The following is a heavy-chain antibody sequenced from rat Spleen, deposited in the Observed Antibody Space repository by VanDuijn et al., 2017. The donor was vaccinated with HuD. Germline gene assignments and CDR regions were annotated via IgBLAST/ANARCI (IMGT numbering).Heavy chain of an antibody. Sequence: EVKLVESGGGLVQPGRSLKLSCAASGFTFDDYGMAWVRQAPKNGLEWVASINWGGSSTYYPDNVNGRFTISRDNAKNALYLQMNNLRSEDTAIYYCTRYYEGYVMDVWGQGASVTVSS. CDR2: INWGGSST. D-gene: IGHD1-12*01. V-gene: IGHV5-36*01. CDR3: TRYYEGYVMDV. J-gene: IGHJ4*01. CDR1: GFTFDDYG.